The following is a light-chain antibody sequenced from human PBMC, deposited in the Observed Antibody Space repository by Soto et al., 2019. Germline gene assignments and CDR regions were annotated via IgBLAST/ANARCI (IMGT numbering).Light chain of an antibody. CDR3: QQRSTWPLT. CDR1: QSVGRNY. CDR2: DAS. J-gene: IGKJ4*01. Sequence: EIVLTQSPGTLSLSPGESATLSCRASQSVGRNYLAWFQHKPDQAPRLLIYDASNRATGIPGRFTGSGSGTDFSLTISSLEPEDFAVYYCQQRSTWPLTFGGGTKVEIK. V-gene: IGKV3-11*01.